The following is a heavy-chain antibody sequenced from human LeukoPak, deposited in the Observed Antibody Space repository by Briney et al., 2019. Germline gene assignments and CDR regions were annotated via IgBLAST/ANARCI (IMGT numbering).Heavy chain of an antibody. CDR3: ARDKITIFGVGWFDP. D-gene: IGHD3-3*01. Sequence: SETLSLTCTVSGDPISIYYGSWIRQPAGKGLEWIGRIYTSGNTDYNPSLKSRVTISVDKSKNQFSLKLSSVTAADTAVYYCARDKITIFGVGWFDPWGQGTLVTVSS. J-gene: IGHJ5*02. CDR2: IYTSGNT. CDR1: GDPISIYY. V-gene: IGHV4-4*07.